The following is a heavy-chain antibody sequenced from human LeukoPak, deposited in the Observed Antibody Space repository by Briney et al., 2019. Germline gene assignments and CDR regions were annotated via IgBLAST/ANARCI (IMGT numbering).Heavy chain of an antibody. Sequence: ASVKVSCKASGYTLTSYYMHWVRQAPGQGLEWMGIINPSGGSTSYAQKFQGRVTMTRDMSTSTVYMELSSLRSEDTAVYYCAKARLVVVQFDYWGQGTLVTVSS. D-gene: IGHD3-22*01. CDR2: INPSGGST. CDR1: GYTLTSYY. J-gene: IGHJ4*02. CDR3: AKARLVVVQFDY. V-gene: IGHV1-46*01.